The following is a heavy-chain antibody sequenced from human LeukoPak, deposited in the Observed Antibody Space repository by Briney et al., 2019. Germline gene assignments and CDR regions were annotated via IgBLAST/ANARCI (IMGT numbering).Heavy chain of an antibody. CDR2: IYYSGGT. V-gene: IGHV4-59*01. CDR1: GGSISSYY. J-gene: IGHJ6*03. D-gene: IGHD6-6*01. CDR3: ARDSSSSSHYYYYYMDV. Sequence: SETLSLTCTVSGGSISSYYWSWIRQPPGKGLEWIGYIYYSGGTNYNPSLKSRVTISVDTSKNQFSLKLSSVTAADTAVYYCARDSSSSSHYYYYYMDVWGKGTTVTVSS.